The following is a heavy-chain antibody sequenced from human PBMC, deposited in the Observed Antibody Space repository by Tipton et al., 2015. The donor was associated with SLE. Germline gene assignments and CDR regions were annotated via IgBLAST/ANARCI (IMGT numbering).Heavy chain of an antibody. Sequence: TLSLTCTVSGGSISSADYYWAWIRQPPGKGLEGIGSVFYSGGTSYSPSLTSRVAIFVDTYRNQFSLRLSSVTAADTAVYYCARGAPLGFDYWGQGTLVTVSS. CDR3: ARGAPLGFDY. CDR2: VFYSGGT. V-gene: IGHV4-39*01. CDR1: GGSISSADYY. J-gene: IGHJ4*02.